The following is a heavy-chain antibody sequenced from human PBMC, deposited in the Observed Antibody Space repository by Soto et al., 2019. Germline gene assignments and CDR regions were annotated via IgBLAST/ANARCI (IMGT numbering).Heavy chain of an antibody. CDR1: GGSFSGYY. V-gene: IGHV4-34*01. Sequence: QVQLQQWGAGLLKPSETLSLTCAVYGGSFSGYYWSWIRQPPGKGLEWIGEINHSGSTNYNPSLKTRVTISVDTSKDQFSLKLSSVTAADTAVYYCARVALWFGELGFGYWGQGTLVTVSS. CDR3: ARVALWFGELGFGY. D-gene: IGHD3-10*01. J-gene: IGHJ4*02. CDR2: INHSGST.